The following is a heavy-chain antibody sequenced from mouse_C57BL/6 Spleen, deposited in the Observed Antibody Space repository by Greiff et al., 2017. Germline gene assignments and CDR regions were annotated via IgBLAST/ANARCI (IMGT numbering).Heavy chain of an antibody. J-gene: IGHJ3*01. V-gene: IGHV5-17*01. CDR2: ISSGSSTI. D-gene: IGHD2-3*01. Sequence: EVHLVESGGGLVKPGGSLKLSCAASGFTFSDYGMHWVRQAPEKGLEWVAYISSGSSTIYYADTVKGRFTISRDTAKNTLFLQMTSLRSEDTAMYYCARGSIYDGYYGAYWGQGTLVTVSA. CDR1: GFTFSDYG. CDR3: ARGSIYDGYYGAY.